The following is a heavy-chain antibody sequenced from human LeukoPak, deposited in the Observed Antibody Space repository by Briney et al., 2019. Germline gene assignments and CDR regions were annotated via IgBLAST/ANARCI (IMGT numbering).Heavy chain of an antibody. CDR2: INPNSGGT. CDR1: GYTFTGYY. J-gene: IGHJ6*03. CDR3: ATQGYSSSSYYYYYMDV. D-gene: IGHD6-6*01. Sequence: ASVKVSCKASGYTFTGYYMHWVRQAPGQGLEWMGWINPNSGGTNYAQKFQGRVTMTRGTSISTAYMELSRLRSDDTAVYYCATQGYSSSSYYYYYMDVWGKGTTVTVSS. V-gene: IGHV1-2*02.